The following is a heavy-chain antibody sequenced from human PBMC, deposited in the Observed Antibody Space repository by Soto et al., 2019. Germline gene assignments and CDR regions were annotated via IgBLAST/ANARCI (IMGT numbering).Heavy chain of an antibody. J-gene: IGHJ6*02. Sequence: QVQLQESGPGLVKPSQTLSLTCTVSGGSISSAGYYWTWIRQQPGKCLEWIGYISYIGSTYYNPSLRSRVTISVDTAKNQFSLKLSSVTDADPAVYYCAREVVVPADTYYYYGMHVWGQGTTVTVSS. CDR3: AREVVVPADTYYYYGMHV. V-gene: IGHV4-31*03. D-gene: IGHD2-2*01. CDR1: GGSISSAGYY. CDR2: ISYIGST.